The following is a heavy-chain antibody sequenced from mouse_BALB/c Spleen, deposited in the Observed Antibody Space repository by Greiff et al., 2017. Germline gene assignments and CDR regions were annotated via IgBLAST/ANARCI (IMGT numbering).Heavy chain of an antibody. V-gene: IGHV1-54*01. CDR1: GYAFTNYL. J-gene: IGHJ2*01. Sequence: QVQLQQSGAELVRPGTSVKVSCKASGYAFTNYLIEWVKQRPGQGLEWIGVINPGSGGTNYNEKFKGKATLTADKSSSTAYMQLSSLTSDDSAVYFCARSSLFDYWGQGTTLTVSS. CDR2: INPGSGGT. CDR3: ARSSLFDY.